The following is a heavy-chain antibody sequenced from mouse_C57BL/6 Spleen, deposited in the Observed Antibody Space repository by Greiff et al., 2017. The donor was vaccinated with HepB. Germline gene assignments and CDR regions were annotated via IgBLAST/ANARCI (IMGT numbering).Heavy chain of an antibody. CDR2: IYPGSGST. V-gene: IGHV1-55*01. CDR3: ARSMVAYGNYVFYWYFDV. D-gene: IGHD2-1*01. J-gene: IGHJ1*03. Sequence: VQLQQPGAELVKPGASVKMSCKASGYTFTSYWITWVKQRPGQGLEWIGDIYPGSGSTNYNEKFKSKATLTVDTSSSTAYMQLSSLTSEDSAVYYCARSMVAYGNYVFYWYFDVWGTGTTVTVSS. CDR1: GYTFTSYW.